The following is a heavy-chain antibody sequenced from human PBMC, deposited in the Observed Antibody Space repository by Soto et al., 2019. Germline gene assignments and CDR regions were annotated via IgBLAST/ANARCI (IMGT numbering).Heavy chain of an antibody. V-gene: IGHV3-33*01. CDR3: ARAGGTTVTGLWHFDS. Sequence: QVQLEESGGGVVQPGRSLRLSCEASGFTFNTYSMHWVRQPPGKGLEWLAAIWYDGTQKYYADSVKGRFIISRDNSKKTLYLEMNSLRAEDTAVYYCARAGGTTVTGLWHFDSWGHGTLVTGSS. D-gene: IGHD4-17*01. CDR2: IWYDGTQK. J-gene: IGHJ4*01. CDR1: GFTFNTYS.